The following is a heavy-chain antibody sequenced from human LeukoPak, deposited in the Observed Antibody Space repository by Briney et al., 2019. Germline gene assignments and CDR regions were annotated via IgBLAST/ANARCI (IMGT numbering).Heavy chain of an antibody. CDR1: GFTFSGYG. CDR2: ISYDGSNK. V-gene: IGHV3-30*18. Sequence: PGRSLRLSCAASGFTFSGYGMHWVRQTPGKGLEWVAVISYDGSNKYYADSVKGRFTISRDNSKNTLYLQMNSLRAEDTAVYYCAKDDLLLWFGESYFDYWGQGTPVTVSS. CDR3: AKDDLLLWFGESYFDY. J-gene: IGHJ4*02. D-gene: IGHD3-10*01.